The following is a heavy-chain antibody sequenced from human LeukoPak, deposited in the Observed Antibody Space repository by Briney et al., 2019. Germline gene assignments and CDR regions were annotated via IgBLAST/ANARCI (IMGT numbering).Heavy chain of an antibody. D-gene: IGHD3-3*01. J-gene: IGHJ1*01. V-gene: IGHV1-24*01. Sequence: GASVKVSCKVSGYTLTELSMHWVRQAPGKGLEWMGGFDPEDGETIYAQKFQGRVTMTEVTSTDTAYMELSSLRSEDTAVYYSATVPRIWSGYYTSEYFQHWGQGTLVTVSS. CDR1: GYTLTELS. CDR3: ATVPRIWSGYYTSEYFQH. CDR2: FDPEDGET.